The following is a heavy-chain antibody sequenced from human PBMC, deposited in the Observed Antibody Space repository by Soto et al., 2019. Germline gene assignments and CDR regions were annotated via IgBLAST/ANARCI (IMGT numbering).Heavy chain of an antibody. CDR3: ARARDCSGYLDY. Sequence: PGGSLRLSCLASGLTFRSYAMPWVRQAPGTGLEWVAVISYDGSNKYYPDSVKGRFTISRDNSKNTLYLQMNSLAAEDTAVYYCARARDCSGYLDYWGKGCLVTISS. CDR2: ISYDGSNK. J-gene: IGHJ4*02. CDR1: GLTFRSYA. V-gene: IGHV3-30-3*01. D-gene: IGHD3-22*01.